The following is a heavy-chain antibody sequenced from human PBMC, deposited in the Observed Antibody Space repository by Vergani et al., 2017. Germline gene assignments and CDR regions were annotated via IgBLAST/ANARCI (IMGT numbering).Heavy chain of an antibody. J-gene: IGHJ5*02. CDR2: MNPNSGNT. V-gene: IGHV1-8*03. D-gene: IGHD2-15*01. CDR3: ARGHRSSGVSPRGGFWFDP. Sequence: QVQLVQSGAEVKKPGASVKVSCKASGYTFTSYDINWVRQATGQGLEWMGWMNPNSGNTGYAQKFQGRVTITRNTSISTAYMELSSLRSEDTAVYYCARGHRSSGVSPRGGFWFDPWGQGTLVTVSS. CDR1: GYTFTSYD.